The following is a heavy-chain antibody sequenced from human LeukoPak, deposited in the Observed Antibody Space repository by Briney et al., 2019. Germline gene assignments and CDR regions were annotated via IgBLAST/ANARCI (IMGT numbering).Heavy chain of an antibody. Sequence: PGGSLRLSCAASGFTVSSNYMSWVRQAPGKGLEWVSVIYSGGSTYYADSVKGRFTISRDNSKNTLYLQMNSLRAEDTAVYYCARGKIDRSGGSCYTPAYYGMDVWGQGTTVTVSS. D-gene: IGHD2-15*01. CDR1: GFTVSSNY. CDR2: IYSGGST. V-gene: IGHV3-53*01. J-gene: IGHJ6*02. CDR3: ARGKIDRSGGSCYTPAYYGMDV.